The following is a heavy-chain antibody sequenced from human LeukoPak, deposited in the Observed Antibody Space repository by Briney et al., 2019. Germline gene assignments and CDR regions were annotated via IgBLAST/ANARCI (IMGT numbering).Heavy chain of an antibody. CDR2: IYSGDTT. D-gene: IGHD3-10*01. J-gene: IGHJ4*02. V-gene: IGHV3-66*01. CDR3: ASILRSSSGYYFDY. CDR1: GXTVSTNY. Sequence: PGGSLRLSCAASGXTVSTNYVSWVRQAPGKGREWVSVIYSGDTTFYADSVRGKFTISRDNSKNTLYLQMNSLRAEDTAVYYCASILRSSSGYYFDYWGQGTLVTVSS.